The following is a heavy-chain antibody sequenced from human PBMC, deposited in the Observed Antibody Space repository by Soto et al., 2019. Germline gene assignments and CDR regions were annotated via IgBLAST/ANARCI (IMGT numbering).Heavy chain of an antibody. CDR3: ARESRYCSGGSCYFLPGIDY. CDR2: IIPIFGTA. CDR1: GGTFSSYA. Sequence: QVQLVQSGAEVKKPGSSVKVSCKASGGTFSSYAISWVRQAPGQGLEWMGGIIPIFGTANYAQKFQGRVTISAHEPXITAYMGLSSLRSEDTAVYYCARESRYCSGGSCYFLPGIDYWGRGTLVTVSS. V-gene: IGHV1-69*12. D-gene: IGHD2-15*01. J-gene: IGHJ4*02.